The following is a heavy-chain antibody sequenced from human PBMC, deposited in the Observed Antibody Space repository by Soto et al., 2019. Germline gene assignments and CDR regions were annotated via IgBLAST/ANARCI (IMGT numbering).Heavy chain of an antibody. CDR2: ISSSSSYI. V-gene: IGHV3-21*01. CDR3: ARVDYGDPASDY. CDR1: GFTFSSYS. J-gene: IGHJ4*02. D-gene: IGHD4-17*01. Sequence: EVQLVESGGGLVKPGGSLRLSCAASGFTFSSYSMNWVRQAPGKGLEWVSSISSSSSYIYYADSVKGRFTISRDNAKNSLYLQMNSLRAEDTAVYYCARVDYGDPASDYWGQGTLVTVSS.